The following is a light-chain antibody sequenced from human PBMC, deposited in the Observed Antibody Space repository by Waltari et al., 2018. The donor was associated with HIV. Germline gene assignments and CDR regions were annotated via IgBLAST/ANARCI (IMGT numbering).Light chain of an antibody. V-gene: IGLV2-14*01. Sequence: QSALTQPASVSGSPGQSITISCTGTSRDVGGYDYVSCYQLYPGKAPKLMISEVSNRPSGVSNRFSGSKSGNTASLTISGLQAEDEADYYCSSYTSSTPYVFGTGTKVTVL. CDR1: SRDVGGYDY. J-gene: IGLJ1*01. CDR2: EVS. CDR3: SSYTSSTPYV.